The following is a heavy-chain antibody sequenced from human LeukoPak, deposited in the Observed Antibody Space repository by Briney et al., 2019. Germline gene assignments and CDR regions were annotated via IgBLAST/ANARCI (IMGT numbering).Heavy chain of an antibody. J-gene: IGHJ5*02. Sequence: PSETLSLTCAVYGGSFSGYYWSWIRQPPGKGLEWIGEINHSGSTNYNPSLKSRVTISVDTSKNQFSLKLSSVTAADTAVYYCARGHYDFWSGYYHKNWFGPWGQGTLVTVSS. CDR2: INHSGST. V-gene: IGHV4-34*01. D-gene: IGHD3-3*01. CDR3: ARGHYDFWSGYYHKNWFGP. CDR1: GGSFSGYY.